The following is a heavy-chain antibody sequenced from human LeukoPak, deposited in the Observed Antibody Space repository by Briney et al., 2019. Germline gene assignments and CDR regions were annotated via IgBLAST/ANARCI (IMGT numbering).Heavy chain of an antibody. CDR2: VYHSGST. Sequence: PSETLSLTCTVSGYSISSGYYWGWIRQPPGKGLEWIVSVYHSGSTDYNPSFKSRVTISVDTSKNQFSLNLSSVTAADTAVYYCARLRGYSMGIDPWGQGNLVTVSS. V-gene: IGHV4-38-2*02. J-gene: IGHJ5*02. CDR3: ARLRGYSMGIDP. D-gene: IGHD7-27*01. CDR1: GYSISSGYY.